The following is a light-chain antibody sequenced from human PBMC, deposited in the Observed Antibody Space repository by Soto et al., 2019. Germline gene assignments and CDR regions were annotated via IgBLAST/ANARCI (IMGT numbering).Light chain of an antibody. Sequence: DIQMTQSPSSLSASVGDRVTITCQASQDISNYLNWYQQKPGKTPKLLIYDASNLETGVPSRLSGSGSMTDFTFTISSLQPEDIATYYCQQYDNLPYTFGQGTKLEIK. J-gene: IGKJ2*01. CDR1: QDISNY. CDR3: QQYDNLPYT. CDR2: DAS. V-gene: IGKV1-33*01.